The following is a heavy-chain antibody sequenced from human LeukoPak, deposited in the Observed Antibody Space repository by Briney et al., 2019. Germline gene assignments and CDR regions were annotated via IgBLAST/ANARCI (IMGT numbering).Heavy chain of an antibody. CDR3: TRSVYADY. J-gene: IGHJ4*02. CDR2: IRSKAYGGTT. V-gene: IGHV3-49*04. D-gene: IGHD3-10*01. CDR1: GFTLSSYS. Sequence: QPGGSLRLSCAASGFTLSSYSMNWVRHAPGKGLEWVGFIRSKAYGGTTEYAASVKGRFTISRDDSKSIAYLQMNSLKTEDTAVYYCTRSVYADYWGQGTLVTVSS.